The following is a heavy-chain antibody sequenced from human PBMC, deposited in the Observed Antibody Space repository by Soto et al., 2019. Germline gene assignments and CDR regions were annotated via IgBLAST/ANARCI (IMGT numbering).Heavy chain of an antibody. CDR1: GYTFTSYG. V-gene: IGHV1-18*01. CDR2: ISTYNGNT. Sequence: QVQLVQSGGEVKKPGASVKVSCKASGYTFTSYGISWVRQAPGQGLEWMGWISTYNGNTNYAQKVQGRVTMTTDTPTSTDYMELRSLRSAATAVYYCARASSDYGISEYFQHWGQGTRVTVSS. CDR3: ARASSDYGISEYFQH. D-gene: IGHD4-17*01. J-gene: IGHJ1*01.